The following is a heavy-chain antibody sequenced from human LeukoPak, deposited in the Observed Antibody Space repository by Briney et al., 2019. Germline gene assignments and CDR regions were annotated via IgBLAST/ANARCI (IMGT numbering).Heavy chain of an antibody. D-gene: IGHD5-18*01. CDR2: ISSSNIYI. V-gene: IGHV3-21*04. CDR1: GFTFSSYW. Sequence: RPGGSLRLSCAASGFTFSSYWMSWVRQAPGKGLEWVSSISSSNIYIYYADSVKGRFTISRDNAKNSLYLQMNSLRAEDTAVYYCARDKQLWLQESAFDIWGQGTMVTVSS. CDR3: ARDKQLWLQESAFDI. J-gene: IGHJ3*02.